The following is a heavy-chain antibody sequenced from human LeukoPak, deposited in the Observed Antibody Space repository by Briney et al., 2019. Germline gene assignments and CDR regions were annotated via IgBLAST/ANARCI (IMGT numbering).Heavy chain of an antibody. CDR3: ARYDYSSSWYISDY. J-gene: IGHJ4*02. V-gene: IGHV4-59*01. D-gene: IGHD6-13*01. CDR1: GGSISSYY. Sequence: SETLSLTCTVSGGSISSYYWSWIRQPPGKGLEWIGYIYYSGGTNYNPSLKSRVTISVDTSKNQFSLKLISVTAADTAVYYCARYDYSSSWYISDYWGQGTLVTVSS. CDR2: IYYSGGT.